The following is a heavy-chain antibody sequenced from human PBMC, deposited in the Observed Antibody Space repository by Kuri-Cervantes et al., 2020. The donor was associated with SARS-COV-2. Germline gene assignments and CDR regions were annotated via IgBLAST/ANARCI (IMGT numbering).Heavy chain of an antibody. CDR3: AREDSYGYGDY. CDR2: IHNSLDVI. CDR1: GFTFNRHP. Sequence: GESLKISCAASGFTFNRHPMNWVCQAPGKGLEWVSYIHNSLDVIYYADSVRGRFTISRDNARNSLYLQMNSLRVNDTAVYYCAREDSYGYGDYWGQGTLVTVSS. D-gene: IGHD5-18*01. J-gene: IGHJ4*02. V-gene: IGHV3-48*04.